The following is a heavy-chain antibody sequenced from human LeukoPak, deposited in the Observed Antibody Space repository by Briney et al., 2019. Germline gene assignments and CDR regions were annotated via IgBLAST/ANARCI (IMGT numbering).Heavy chain of an antibody. CDR2: IYTSGST. CDR1: GGSISSGRYY. CDR3: ASQGHYYYYYYMDV. Sequence: PSETLSLTCTVSGGSISSGRYYWSWIRQPAGKGLEWIGRIYTSGSTNYNPSLKSRVTISVDTSKNQFSLKLSSVTAADTAVYYCASQGHYYYYYYMDVWGKGTTVTVSS. J-gene: IGHJ6*03. V-gene: IGHV4-61*02.